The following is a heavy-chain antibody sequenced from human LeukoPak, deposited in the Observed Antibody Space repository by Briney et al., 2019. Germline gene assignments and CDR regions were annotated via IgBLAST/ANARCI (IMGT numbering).Heavy chain of an antibody. D-gene: IGHD6-19*01. CDR2: ISWNSGSI. V-gene: IGHV3-9*01. CDR3: AKDSAPVAGSNDY. CDR1: GFTFDDYA. Sequence: GGSLRLSRAASGFTFDDYAMHWVRQAPGKGLEWVSGISWNSGSIGYADSVKGRFTISRDNAKNSLYLQMNSLRAEDTALYYCAKDSAPVAGSNDYWGQGTLVTVSS. J-gene: IGHJ4*02.